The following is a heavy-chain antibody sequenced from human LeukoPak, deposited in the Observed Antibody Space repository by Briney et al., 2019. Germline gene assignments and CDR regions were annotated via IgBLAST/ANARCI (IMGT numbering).Heavy chain of an antibody. CDR2: INPNSGGT. V-gene: IGHV1-2*06. J-gene: IGHJ4*02. D-gene: IGHD6-6*01. CDR1: GYTFTGYY. CDR3: ARGDLTSIAARISFDY. Sequence: ASVKVSCKASGYTFTGYYMHWVRRAPGQGPEWMGRINPNSGGTNYAQKFQGRVTMTRDTSISTAYMELSRLRSDDTAVYYCARGDLTSIAARISFDYWGQGTLVTVSS.